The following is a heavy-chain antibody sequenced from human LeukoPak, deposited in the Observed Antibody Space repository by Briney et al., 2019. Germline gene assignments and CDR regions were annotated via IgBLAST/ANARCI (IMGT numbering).Heavy chain of an antibody. J-gene: IGHJ5*02. V-gene: IGHV3-30*04. CDR1: GFTFSSYA. D-gene: IGHD6-19*01. CDR2: ISYDGSNK. Sequence: GRSLRPSCAASGFTFSSYAMHWVRQAPGKGLEWVTVISYDGSNKYYADSVKGRFTISRDNSKNTLYLQMNSLRAEDTAVYYCARDRLAVSADSFWFDPWGQGALVTVSS. CDR3: ARDRLAVSADSFWFDP.